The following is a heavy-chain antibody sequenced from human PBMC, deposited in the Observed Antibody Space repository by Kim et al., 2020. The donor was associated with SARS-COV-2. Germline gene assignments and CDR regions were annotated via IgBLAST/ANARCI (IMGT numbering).Heavy chain of an antibody. CDR3: ARDRDGLDY. Sequence: GDTYYPGSVKGRFTISRENAKNSLYLQMNSLRAGDTAVYYCARDRDGLDYWGQGTLVTVSS. D-gene: IGHD2-21*01. V-gene: IGHV3-13*01. J-gene: IGHJ4*02. CDR2: GDT.